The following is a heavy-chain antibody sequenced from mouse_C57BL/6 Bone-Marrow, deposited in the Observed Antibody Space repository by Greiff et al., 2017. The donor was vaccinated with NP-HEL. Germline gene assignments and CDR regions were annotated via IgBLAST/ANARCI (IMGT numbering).Heavy chain of an antibody. D-gene: IGHD2-5*01. CDR2: INPGSGGT. V-gene: IGHV1-54*01. Sequence: VQLQQSGAELVRPGTSVKVSCKASGYAFTNYLIEWVKQRPGQGLEWIGVINPGSGGTNYNEKFKGKATLTADKSSSTAYMQLSSLTSEDSAVYFCARGGVYSNGGQGTTLTVSS. CDR3: ARGGVYSN. CDR1: GYAFTNYL. J-gene: IGHJ2*01.